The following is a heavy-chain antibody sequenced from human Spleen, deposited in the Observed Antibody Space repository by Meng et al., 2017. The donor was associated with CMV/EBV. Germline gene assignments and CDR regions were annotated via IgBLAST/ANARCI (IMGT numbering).Heavy chain of an antibody. Sequence: GGSLRLSCAASGFTFSSYWMHWVRQAPGKGLVWVSYISLSGNTIYYADSVKGRFTISRDNAKNSLYLQMNSLRAEDTAIYYCARRHRMDVWGRGTTVTVSS. CDR2: ISLSGNTI. CDR3: ARRHRMDV. V-gene: IGHV3-48*04. J-gene: IGHJ6*02. CDR1: GFTFSSYW.